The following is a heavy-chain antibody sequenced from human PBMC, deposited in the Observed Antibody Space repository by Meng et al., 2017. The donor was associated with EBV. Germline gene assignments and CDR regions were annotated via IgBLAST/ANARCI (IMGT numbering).Heavy chain of an antibody. J-gene: IGHJ4*02. V-gene: IGHV2-5*02. D-gene: IGHD3-10*01. Sequence: ITWNASGPTRVNPTLTLLLPCTFSGIPLTTSGVGVGWIRQPPGKALEWLAVIYWDDAKRYSPSLKNRLTITKDTSKNQVVLTMTNMDPVDTATYFCAHSKYYSDSGGYWDYFDDWGQGTLVTVSS. CDR2: IYWDDAK. CDR1: GIPLTTSGVG. CDR3: AHSKYYSDSGGYWDYFDD.